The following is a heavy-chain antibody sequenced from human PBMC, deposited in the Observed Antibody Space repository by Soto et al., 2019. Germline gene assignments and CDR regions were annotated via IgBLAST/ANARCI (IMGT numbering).Heavy chain of an antibody. Sequence: SETLSLTCAVYGGSFSGYYWSWIRQPPGKGLEWIGEINHSGSTNYNPSLKSRVTISVDTSKNQFSLKLSSVTAADTAVYYCARQSIAAAGTRWFDPWGQGTLVTVSS. V-gene: IGHV4-34*01. CDR1: GGSFSGYY. CDR3: ARQSIAAAGTRWFDP. J-gene: IGHJ5*02. D-gene: IGHD6-13*01. CDR2: INHSGST.